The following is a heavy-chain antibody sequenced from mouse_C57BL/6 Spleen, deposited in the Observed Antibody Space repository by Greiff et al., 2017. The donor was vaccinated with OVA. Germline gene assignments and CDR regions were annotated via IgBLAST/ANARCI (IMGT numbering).Heavy chain of an antibody. CDR3: AREGGEWLGYFDV. CDR2: ISYDGSN. V-gene: IGHV3-6*01. CDR1: GYSITSGYY. Sequence: EVHLVESGPGLVKPSQSLSLTCSVTGYSITSGYYWNWIRQFPGNKLEWMGYISYDGSNNYNPSLKNRISITRDTSKNQFFLKLNSVTTEDTATYYCAREGGEWLGYFDVWGTGTTVTVSS. D-gene: IGHD1-3*01. J-gene: IGHJ1*03.